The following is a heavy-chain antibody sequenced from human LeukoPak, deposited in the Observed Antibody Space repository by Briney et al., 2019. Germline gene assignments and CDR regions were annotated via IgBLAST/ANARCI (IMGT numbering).Heavy chain of an antibody. CDR1: GGSISSGGYS. D-gene: IGHD6-13*01. J-gene: IGHJ4*02. Sequence: PSQTLSLTCAVSGGSISSGGYSWSWLRQPPGKGLEWIGYIYHSGSTYYNPSLKSRVTISVDTSKSQFSLKLSSVTAADTAVYYCARESRGDSWYYFDYWGQGTLVTVSS. CDR3: ARESRGDSWYYFDY. V-gene: IGHV4-30-2*01. CDR2: IYHSGST.